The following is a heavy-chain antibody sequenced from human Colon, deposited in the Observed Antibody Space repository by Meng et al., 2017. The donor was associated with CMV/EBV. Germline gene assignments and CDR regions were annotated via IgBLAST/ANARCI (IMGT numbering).Heavy chain of an antibody. CDR1: SGSVSSRSYY. D-gene: IGHD3-10*01. J-gene: IGHJ3*02. CDR3: ARENRGSFDI. V-gene: IGHV4-39*07. CDR2: LSDGANT. Sequence: SETLSLTCTVSSGSVSSRSYYWGWIRQPPGKGLEWIGSLSDGANTYYNPSLKTRVSISLDSSKNQFSLKLNSVTAADSAIYYCARENRGSFDIWGPGTLVTVSS.